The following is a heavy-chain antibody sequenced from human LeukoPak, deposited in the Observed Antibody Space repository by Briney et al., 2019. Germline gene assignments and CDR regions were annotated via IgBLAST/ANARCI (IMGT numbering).Heavy chain of an antibody. CDR3: AKDPGYQVVYCFDY. V-gene: IGHV3-23*01. Sequence: GGSLRLSCAASGFTFSSYSMSWVRQTPGKGLEWVSGISGSGGSTDYADSVKGRFTISRDNSKNTLYLQMNSLRVEDTAVYYCAKDPGYQVVYCFDYWGQGTLVTVSS. CDR2: ISGSGGST. J-gene: IGHJ4*02. CDR1: GFTFSSYS. D-gene: IGHD2-2*01.